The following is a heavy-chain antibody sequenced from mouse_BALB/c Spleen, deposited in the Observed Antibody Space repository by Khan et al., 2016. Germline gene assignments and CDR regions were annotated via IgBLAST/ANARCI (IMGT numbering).Heavy chain of an antibody. CDR2: ISSGSSTI. J-gene: IGHJ2*01. V-gene: IGHV5-17*02. CDR3: TREGFDY. Sequence: EVELVESGGGLVQPGGSRKLSCAASGFTFSRFGMNWVRQAPEKGLEWVAYISSGSSTIYYADQVQGRFTISRDNPKNTLFLQMTSLMSDVTAIYYCTREGFDYWGQGTTRTVSS. CDR1: GFTFSRFG.